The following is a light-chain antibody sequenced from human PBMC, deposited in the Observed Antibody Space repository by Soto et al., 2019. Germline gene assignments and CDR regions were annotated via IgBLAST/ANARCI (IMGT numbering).Light chain of an antibody. CDR3: QQRSNWPGT. CDR2: DAS. V-gene: IGKV3-11*01. J-gene: IGKJ2*01. CDR1: QSVSSY. Sequence: EIVVTQSPATLSLSPGERATLSCRASQSVSSYLAWYQQKPGRAPRLLIYDASNRATGIPARFSGSGSGTDFTLTISSLEPEDFAVYYGQQRSNWPGTFGQGTKLEIK.